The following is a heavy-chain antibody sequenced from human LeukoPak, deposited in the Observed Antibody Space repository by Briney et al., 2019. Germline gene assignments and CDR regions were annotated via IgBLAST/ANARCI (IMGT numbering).Heavy chain of an antibody. CDR2: IYYSGNT. V-gene: IGHV4-39*01. CDR3: ARQGGSYYHFDY. Sequence: SETLSLTCTVSGGSISGSSYYWGWIRQPPGKGLEWIGSIYYSGNTYYNPSLKSRVTISVDTSKNQFSLKLNSVTATDTAVYYCARQGGSYYHFDYWGQGTLVTVSS. J-gene: IGHJ4*02. D-gene: IGHD1-26*01. CDR1: GGSISGSSYY.